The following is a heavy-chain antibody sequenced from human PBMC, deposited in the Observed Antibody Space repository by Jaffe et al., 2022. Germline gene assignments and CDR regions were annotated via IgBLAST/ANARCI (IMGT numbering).Heavy chain of an antibody. CDR2: ISSSGDST. Sequence: EVQLLESGGGLVQPGGSLRLSCVASGFTFSSYAMSWVRQAPGKGLEWVSVISSSGDSTYYADSVKGRFTISRDNSKNTLYLQINSLRAEDTAVYYCAKDRMDLNGDFWNGYYWDYFDYWGQGTLVTVSS. CDR3: AKDRMDLNGDFWNGYYWDYFDY. D-gene: IGHD3-3*01. V-gene: IGHV3-23*01. CDR1: GFTFSSYA. J-gene: IGHJ4*02.